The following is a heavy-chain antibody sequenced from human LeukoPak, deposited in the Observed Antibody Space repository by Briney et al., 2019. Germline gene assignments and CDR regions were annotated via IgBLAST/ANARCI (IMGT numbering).Heavy chain of an antibody. Sequence: SETLSLTCAVYGGSFSGYFWSWIRQPPGKGLEWIGEINHSGSTNYNPSLKSRVTISVDTSKNQFSLKLSSVTAADTAVYYCARGRGSSSKGLGGYWGQGTLVTVSS. D-gene: IGHD6-6*01. V-gene: IGHV4-34*01. CDR2: INHSGST. CDR3: ARGRGSSSKGLGGY. CDR1: GGSFSGYF. J-gene: IGHJ4*02.